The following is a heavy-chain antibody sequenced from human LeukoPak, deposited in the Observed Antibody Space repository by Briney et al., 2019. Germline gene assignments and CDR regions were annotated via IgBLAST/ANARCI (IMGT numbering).Heavy chain of an antibody. CDR3: ARDLGYGSVAFDI. J-gene: IGHJ3*02. CDR2: IYYSGST. Sequence: SETLSLTCTVSGGSISSYYWSWIRQPPGKGLEWIGYIYYSGSTNYNPSLKSRVTISVDTSKNQFSLKLSSVTAADTAVYYCARDLGYGSVAFDIWGQRTMVTVSS. V-gene: IGHV4-59*01. CDR1: GGSISSYY. D-gene: IGHD3-10*01.